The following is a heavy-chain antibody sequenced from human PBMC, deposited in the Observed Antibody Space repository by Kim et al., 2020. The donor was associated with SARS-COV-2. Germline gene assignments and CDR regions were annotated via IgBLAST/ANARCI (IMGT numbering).Heavy chain of an antibody. CDR1: GGSISSSSYY. V-gene: IGHV4-39*01. J-gene: IGHJ5*02. Sequence: SETLSLTCTVSGGSISSSSYYWGWIRQPPGKGLEWIGSIYYSGSTYYNPSLKSRVTISVDTSKNQFSLKLSSVTAADTAVYYCARLWFGELLGGWFDPWGQGTLVTVSS. D-gene: IGHD3-10*01. CDR2: IYYSGST. CDR3: ARLWFGELLGGWFDP.